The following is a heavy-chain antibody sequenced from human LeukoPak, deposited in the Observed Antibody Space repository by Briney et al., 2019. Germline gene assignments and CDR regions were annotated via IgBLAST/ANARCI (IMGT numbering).Heavy chain of an antibody. CDR1: GGSISSYY. Sequence: RPSETLSLTCTVSGGSISSYYWSWIRQHPGKGLEWIGYIYYSGSTYYNPSLKSRVTISVDTSKNQFSLKLSSVTAADTAVYYCARTYYDILTGYYKGWYFDLWGRGTLVTVSS. CDR2: IYYSGST. V-gene: IGHV4-59*06. J-gene: IGHJ2*01. CDR3: ARTYYDILTGYYKGWYFDL. D-gene: IGHD3-9*01.